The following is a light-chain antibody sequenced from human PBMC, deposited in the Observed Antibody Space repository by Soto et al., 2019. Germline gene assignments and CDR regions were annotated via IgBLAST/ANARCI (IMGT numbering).Light chain of an antibody. CDR2: EVT. Sequence: QSVLTQPASVSGSPGQSIAFSCTGTSSDVGSYNLVSWYQQHPGKAPKLMIYEVTKRPSGVSNRFSGSKSGNTASLTISGLQAEDEADYYCCSYAGSSTIVFGTGTKLTVL. V-gene: IGLV2-23*02. CDR3: CSYAGSSTIV. CDR1: SSDVGSYNL. J-gene: IGLJ1*01.